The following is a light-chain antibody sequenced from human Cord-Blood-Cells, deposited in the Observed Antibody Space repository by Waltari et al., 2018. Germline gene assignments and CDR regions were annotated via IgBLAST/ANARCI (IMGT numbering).Light chain of an antibody. V-gene: IGLV2-14*03. CDR1: RSDVGVYNY. CDR2: DVS. J-gene: IGLJ1*01. Sequence: QSALTQPASVSGSPGQSTTIPCTGTRSDVGVYNYVSWYQQHPGKAPKLMFYDVSNRPSGVSNRFSGSKSGNTASLTISGLQAEDEADYYCSSYTSSSTYVFGTGTKVTVL. CDR3: SSYTSSSTYV.